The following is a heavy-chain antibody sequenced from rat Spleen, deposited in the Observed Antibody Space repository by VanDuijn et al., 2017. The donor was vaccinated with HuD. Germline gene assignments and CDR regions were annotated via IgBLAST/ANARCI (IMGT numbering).Heavy chain of an antibody. D-gene: IGHD1-9*01. J-gene: IGHJ2*01. CDR2: LWNGGST. V-gene: IGHV2-30*01. Sequence: QVQLKESGPGLVQPSQTLSLTCTVSGFSLTSYNVHWVRQPTGKGLEWMGILWNGGSTYYNSAHKSRLRISRDTSKSQVFLKMNSLQTEDIATYYCAREGYYGYNFDYWGQGVMVTVSS. CDR3: AREGYYGYNFDY. CDR1: GFSLTSYN.